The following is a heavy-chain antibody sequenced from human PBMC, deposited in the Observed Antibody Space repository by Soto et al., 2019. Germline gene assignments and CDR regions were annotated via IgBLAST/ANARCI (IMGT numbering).Heavy chain of an antibody. V-gene: IGHV6-1*01. CDR2: AYYRSKWYN. D-gene: IGHD1-20*01. CDR1: GDSVSNNNAG. CDR3: ARERYNGLYQYSGIDV. Sequence: PSQTLSLTCDISGDSVSNNNAGWNWIRQSPSRGLEWLGRAYYRSKWYNDSALSVKSRITVSPDTSKNQFSLHLSSVTPEDTAVYYCARERYNGLYQYSGIDVWGQGTTVTVSS. J-gene: IGHJ6*02.